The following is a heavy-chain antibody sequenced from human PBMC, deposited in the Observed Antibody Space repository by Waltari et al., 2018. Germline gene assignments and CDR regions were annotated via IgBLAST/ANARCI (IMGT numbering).Heavy chain of an antibody. V-gene: IGHV1-8*03. CDR2: MKPNSGNT. D-gene: IGHD3-3*01. CDR3: ARKAQDDFWSGSKYGMDV. Sequence: QVQLVQSGAEVKKPGASVKVSCKASGYTFTSYDINWVRQATGQGLEWMGWMKPNSGNTGYAQKFQGRVTITRNTSISTAYMELSSLRSEDTAVYYCARKAQDDFWSGSKYGMDVWGQGTTVTVSS. CDR1: GYTFTSYD. J-gene: IGHJ6*02.